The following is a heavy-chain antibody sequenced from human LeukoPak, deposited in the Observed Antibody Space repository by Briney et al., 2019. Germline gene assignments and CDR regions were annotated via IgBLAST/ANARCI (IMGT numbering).Heavy chain of an antibody. CDR3: VKGRVATITDYFEH. CDR2: ISSNGGST. J-gene: IGHJ4*02. V-gene: IGHV3-64D*06. D-gene: IGHD5-24*01. CDR1: GFTFSSYA. Sequence: GGSLRLSCSASGFTFSSYAMHWVRQAPGKGPEYVSAISSNGGSTYYADSVKGRFTISRDNSKNTLFLQMSSLRAEDTAVYHCVKGRVATITDYFEHWGQGALVTVSS.